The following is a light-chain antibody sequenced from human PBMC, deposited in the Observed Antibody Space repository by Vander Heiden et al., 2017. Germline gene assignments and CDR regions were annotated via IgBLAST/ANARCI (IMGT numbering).Light chain of an antibody. CDR1: TSISSW. V-gene: IGKV1-5*03. Sequence: DIHMTQSPSTLPASVGARYTITFRASTSISSWLDRYQQKPGKAPKLLIYKASSLESGVPSSFSGSGSGTEFTLTIISLQPDDFATYYCQQYYSYSWTFGQGTKVEIK. CDR3: QQYYSYSWT. J-gene: IGKJ1*01. CDR2: KAS.